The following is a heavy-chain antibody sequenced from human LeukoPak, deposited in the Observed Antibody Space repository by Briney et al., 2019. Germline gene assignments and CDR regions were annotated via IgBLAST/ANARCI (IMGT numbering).Heavy chain of an antibody. V-gene: IGHV3-15*01. Sequence: GGSLRLSCAASGFSISNDWMSWVRQAPGKGLEWVARVKSRSAGETTDYAAPVKGRFTISRDDSKNTLYLQMNSLRAEDTAVYYCAKGEVTGYWGQGTLVTVSS. CDR1: GFSISNDW. J-gene: IGHJ4*02. D-gene: IGHD2-21*02. CDR3: AKGEVTGY. CDR2: VKSRSAGETT.